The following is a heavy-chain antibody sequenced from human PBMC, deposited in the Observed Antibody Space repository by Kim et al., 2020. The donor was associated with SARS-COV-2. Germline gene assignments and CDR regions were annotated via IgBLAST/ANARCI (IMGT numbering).Heavy chain of an antibody. V-gene: IGHV4-34*01. J-gene: IGHJ5*02. Sequence: SETLSLTCAVYGGSFSGYYWSWIRQPPGKGLEWIGEINHSGSTNYNPSLKSRVTISVDTSKNQFSLKLSSVTAADTAVYYCARGRLKVTWIYNNWFDPWGQGTLVTVSS. CDR3: ARGRLKVTWIYNNWFDP. D-gene: IGHD5-12*01. CDR1: GGSFSGYY. CDR2: INHSGST.